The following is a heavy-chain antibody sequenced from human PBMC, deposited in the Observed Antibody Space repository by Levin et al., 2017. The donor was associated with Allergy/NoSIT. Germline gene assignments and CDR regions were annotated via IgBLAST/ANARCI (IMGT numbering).Heavy chain of an antibody. CDR1: GFSLSTSQVG. Sequence: ESGPTLVTPTQTLTLTCTFSGFSLSTSQVGVGCIRPPPGKALERLALIYSDDDKRYSPSLNSRTTITRGTTKTQVVLTMTNMDAVDTATYCCAHRRSGSYFKYWGQGTLVTVSS. J-gene: IGHJ4*02. D-gene: IGHD3-10*01. CDR3: AHRRSGSYFKY. V-gene: IGHV2-5*02. CDR2: IYSDDDK.